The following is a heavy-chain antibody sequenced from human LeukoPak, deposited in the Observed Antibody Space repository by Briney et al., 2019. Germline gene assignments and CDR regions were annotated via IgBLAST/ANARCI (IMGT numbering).Heavy chain of an antibody. CDR3: ARGGASARGRYCSGGSCLDY. CDR2: IYSGGST. D-gene: IGHD2-15*01. V-gene: IGHV3-53*01. J-gene: IGHJ4*02. CDR1: GFTVSSNY. Sequence: GGSLRLSCAASGFTVSSNYMSWVRQAPGKGLEWVSVIYSGGSTYYADSVKGRFTISRDNSKNTLYLQMNSLRAEDTAVYYCARGGASARGRYCSGGSCLDYWGQGTLVTVSS.